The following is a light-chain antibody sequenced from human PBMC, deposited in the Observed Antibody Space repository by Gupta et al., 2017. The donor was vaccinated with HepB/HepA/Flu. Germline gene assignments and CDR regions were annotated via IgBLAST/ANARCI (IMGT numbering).Light chain of an antibody. CDR2: AAS. CDR3: QQSYTTPLT. Sequence: DIQVNQSPSSLSASVGDRVTITCRASLGISGYVNWYQQKAGKAPKVLIYAASSLKRGVPSRFCSSGSGADFTLTISSLQPDDYASYYYQQSYTTPLTFGGGTKVEI. J-gene: IGKJ4*01. V-gene: IGKV1-39*01. CDR1: LGISGY.